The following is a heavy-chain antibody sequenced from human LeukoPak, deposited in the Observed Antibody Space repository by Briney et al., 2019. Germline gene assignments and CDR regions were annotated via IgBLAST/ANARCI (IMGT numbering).Heavy chain of an antibody. Sequence: SETLSLTCTVSGGSISSYYWSWLRQPPGKGLEWIGYIYYSGSTNYNPSLKSRVPISVDTSKNQFSLKLSSLTAADTAVYYCARGGGYGDSGDYWGQGTLVTVSS. D-gene: IGHD4-17*01. CDR1: GGSISSYY. CDR2: IYYSGST. CDR3: ARGGGYGDSGDY. V-gene: IGHV4-59*01. J-gene: IGHJ4*02.